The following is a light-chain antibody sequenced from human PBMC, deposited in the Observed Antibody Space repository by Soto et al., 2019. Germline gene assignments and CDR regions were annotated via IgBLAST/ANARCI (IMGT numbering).Light chain of an antibody. J-gene: IGKJ1*01. Sequence: DIQMTQSPSTLSASVGDRVTITCRASQNISPWLAWYQQKPGKAHNLLIYKASNLERGVPSRFSGSGSGTEFTLTISSLQPDDFATYYCQQYNNYSRTFGQGTKVEIK. CDR2: KAS. V-gene: IGKV1-5*03. CDR1: QNISPW. CDR3: QQYNNYSRT.